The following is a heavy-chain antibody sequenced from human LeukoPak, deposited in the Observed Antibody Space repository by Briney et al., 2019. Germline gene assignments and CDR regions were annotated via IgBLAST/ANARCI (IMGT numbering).Heavy chain of an antibody. CDR3: ATSSSPYYYYGMDV. CDR1: GYTLTELS. D-gene: IGHD6-6*01. V-gene: IGHV1-24*01. CDR2: FDPEDGET. Sequence: ASVKVSCKVSGYTLTELSMHWVRQAPGKGLEWMGGFDPEDGETIYAQKFQGRVTMTEDTSTDTAYMELSSLRSKDTAVYYCATSSSPYYYYGMDVWGQGTTVTVSS. J-gene: IGHJ6*02.